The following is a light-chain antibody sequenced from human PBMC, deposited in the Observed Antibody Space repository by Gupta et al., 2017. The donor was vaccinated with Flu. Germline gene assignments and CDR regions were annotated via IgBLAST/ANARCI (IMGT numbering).Light chain of an antibody. J-gene: IGKJ1*01. CDR2: GAS. CDR3: QQYNNWPRT. V-gene: IGKV3-15*01. Sequence: TESPATLSVSPGERATLSCRASQSVNSNLAWYQQKPGQTPRLLIIGASTRATGIPARFSGSGSGTEFTLAISSLQSEDFAVYYCQQYNNWPRTFGQGTKVEIK. CDR1: QSVNSN.